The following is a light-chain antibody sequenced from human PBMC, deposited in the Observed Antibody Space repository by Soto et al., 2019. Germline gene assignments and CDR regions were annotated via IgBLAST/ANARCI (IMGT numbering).Light chain of an antibody. J-gene: IGKJ1*01. CDR2: AAS. V-gene: IGKV1-39*01. Sequence: DIQMTQSPSSLSASVGDRVTITCRASETIASYVNWYQQRPGKAPKLLIYAASSLQSGVPSRFGGSGSGTDFTHTITSLQPEDFATYSCQQTYNPPRTFGQGTRL. CDR3: QQTYNPPRT. CDR1: ETIASY.